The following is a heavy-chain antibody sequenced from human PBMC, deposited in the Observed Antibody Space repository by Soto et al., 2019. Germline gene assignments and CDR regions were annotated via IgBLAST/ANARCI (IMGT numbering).Heavy chain of an antibody. J-gene: IGHJ1*01. CDR2: IYYSGST. V-gene: IGHV4-31*03. CDR1: GGSISSGGYY. Sequence: QVQLQESGPGLVKPSQTLSLTCTVSGGSISSGGYYWSWILQHPGKGLEWIGYIYYSGSTYYNPYLKSRVTRSVDTFNNQFSLKLSSVTAADTAVYYCARDVYHCGWYAMVWGLGTLLTVCS. CDR3: ARDVYHCGWYAMV. D-gene: IGHD6-19*01.